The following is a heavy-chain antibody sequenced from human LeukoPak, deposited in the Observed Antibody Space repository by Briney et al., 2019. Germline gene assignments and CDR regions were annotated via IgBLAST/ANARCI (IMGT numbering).Heavy chain of an antibody. Sequence: PSETLSLTCTVSGGSISSSSYYWGWIRQPPGKGLEWIGYIYYSGSTNYNPSLKSRVTISVDTSKNQFSLKLSSVTAADTAVYYCARQGAHYDILTGYFPALDYWGQGTLVTVSS. D-gene: IGHD3-9*01. CDR2: IYYSGST. CDR3: ARQGAHYDILTGYFPALDY. J-gene: IGHJ4*02. V-gene: IGHV4-61*05. CDR1: GGSISSSSYY.